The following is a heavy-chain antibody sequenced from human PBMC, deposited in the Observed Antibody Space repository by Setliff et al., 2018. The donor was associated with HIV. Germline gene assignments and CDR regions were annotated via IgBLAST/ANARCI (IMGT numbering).Heavy chain of an antibody. Sequence: SETLSLTCAVYGGSFSDYYWSWIRQPPGKGLEWIGEINHSGSTYYNPSLKSRVTMSVDTSKNQFSLKLSSVTAADTAVYYCVRDRDWNWGGWFDPWGQGALVTVSS. CDR1: GGSFSDYY. CDR2: INHSGST. CDR3: VRDRDWNWGGWFDP. V-gene: IGHV4-34*01. J-gene: IGHJ5*02. D-gene: IGHD1-7*01.